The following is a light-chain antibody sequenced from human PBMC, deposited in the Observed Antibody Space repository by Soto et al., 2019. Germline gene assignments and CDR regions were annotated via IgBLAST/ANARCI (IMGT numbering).Light chain of an antibody. J-gene: IGKJ1*01. Sequence: DIQMTQSPSSLSASVGDRVTITCRASQSISNYLNWYQQKPGKAPKLLIYAASSLQSGVPSKFSASGSGTDFTLTISSLQPEDFATYYCQQSYSNPWTFGQGTKVEIK. CDR1: QSISNY. CDR3: QQSYSNPWT. V-gene: IGKV1-39*01. CDR2: AAS.